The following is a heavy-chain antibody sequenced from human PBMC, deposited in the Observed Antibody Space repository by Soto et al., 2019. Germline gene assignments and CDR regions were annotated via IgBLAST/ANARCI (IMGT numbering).Heavy chain of an antibody. CDR2: MNPNSGNT. CDR3: ARGGSIFGVVIMDPWFDP. CDR1: GYTFTSYD. Sequence: ASVKVSCKASGYTFTSYDINWVRQATGQGLEWMGWMNPNSGNTGYEQKFQGRVTMTRNTSISTAYMELSSLRSEDTAVYYCARGGSIFGVVIMDPWFDPWGQGTLVTVPQ. D-gene: IGHD3-3*01. J-gene: IGHJ5*02. V-gene: IGHV1-8*01.